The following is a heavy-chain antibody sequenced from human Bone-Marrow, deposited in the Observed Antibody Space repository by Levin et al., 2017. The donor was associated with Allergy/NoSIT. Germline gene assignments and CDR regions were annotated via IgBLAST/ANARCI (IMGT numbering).Heavy chain of an antibody. J-gene: IGHJ6*03. Sequence: SETLSLTCSVSGDSLTSGSYFWNWIRQPAGKGLEWIGRSYRSGSPNYNPSLGSRVSISVDTSKNQFSLRLTSATAADTAVYFCARETVSGNYYHYYHYYMDVWGEGSSVTVSS. CDR3: ARETVSGNYYHYYHYYMDV. CDR1: GDSLTSGSYF. CDR2: SYRSGSP. V-gene: IGHV4-61*02. D-gene: IGHD3-10*01.